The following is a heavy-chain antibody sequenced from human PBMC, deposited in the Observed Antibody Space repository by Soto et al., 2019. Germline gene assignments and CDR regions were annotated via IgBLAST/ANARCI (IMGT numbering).Heavy chain of an antibody. Sequence: QVQLLQSGAEVKKPGSSVKVSCKVSGGAFTNYALNWVRHGPGQGLEGLGGIIPLHNTSNYSLKFLGRVTVTADISSTTVDMELNSLTSDDTATYYCASWSNWNPLYYDGLDVWGQGTTVTVSS. J-gene: IGHJ6*02. V-gene: IGHV1-69*06. D-gene: IGHD1-20*01. CDR1: GGAFTNYA. CDR3: ASWSNWNPLYYDGLDV. CDR2: IIPLHNTS.